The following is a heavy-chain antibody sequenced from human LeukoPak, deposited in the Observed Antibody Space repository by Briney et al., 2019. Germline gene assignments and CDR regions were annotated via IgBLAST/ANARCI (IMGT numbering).Heavy chain of an antibody. CDR1: GGSFSGYY. CDR3: ARGHRMVRGVIDY. CDR2: INHSGST. V-gene: IGHV4-34*01. Sequence: PSETLSLTCAVHGGSFSGYYWSWIRQPPGKGLEWIGEINHSGSTNYNPSLKSRVTISVDTSKNQFSLKLSSVTAADTAVYYCARGHRMVRGVIDYWGQGTLVTVSS. J-gene: IGHJ4*02. D-gene: IGHD3-10*01.